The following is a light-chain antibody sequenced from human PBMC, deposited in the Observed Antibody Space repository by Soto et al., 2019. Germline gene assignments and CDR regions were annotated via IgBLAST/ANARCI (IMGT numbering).Light chain of an antibody. J-gene: IGKJ1*01. V-gene: IGKV1-5*01. CDR2: DVS. Sequence: DIQMTQSPSTVSAYVGDSVTITCRASQSITTWLAWYQQRPGKAPKLLIYDVSSLQSGVPSRFSGSGSGAEFFLTISSLQHADFVAYYCQHYKMYYPWTFGQGTKVDIK. CDR3: QHYKMYYPWT. CDR1: QSITTW.